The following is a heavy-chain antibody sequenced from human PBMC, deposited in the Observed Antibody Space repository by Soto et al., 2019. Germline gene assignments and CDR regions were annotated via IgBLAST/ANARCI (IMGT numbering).Heavy chain of an antibody. D-gene: IGHD2-15*01. Sequence: QVQLVQSGAEVKKPGASVKVSCKASGYTFTSYAMHWVRQAPGQRLEWMGWINAGKGNTKYSQKFQGRVTITRDTSARTAYMELSSLRSEDTAVYYCARDLGGWPDYWGQGTLVTVSS. J-gene: IGHJ4*02. CDR1: GYTFTSYA. V-gene: IGHV1-3*01. CDR2: INAGKGNT. CDR3: ARDLGGWPDY.